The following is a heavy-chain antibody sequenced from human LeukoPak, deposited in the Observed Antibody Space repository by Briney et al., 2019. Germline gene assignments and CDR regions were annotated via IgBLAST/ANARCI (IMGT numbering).Heavy chain of an antibody. CDR2: IYCSGST. J-gene: IGHJ3*02. V-gene: IGHV4-59*08. Sequence: SETLSLTCTVSGGSISSYYWTWLRQPPAKALEWIGFIYCSGSTHYNHSLKSRVTISVDTSKNHFSLRLSSVTAADTAVYYCARRGYYDAFDIWGQGTLVTVSS. CDR3: ARRGYYDAFDI. D-gene: IGHD1-26*01. CDR1: GGSISSYY.